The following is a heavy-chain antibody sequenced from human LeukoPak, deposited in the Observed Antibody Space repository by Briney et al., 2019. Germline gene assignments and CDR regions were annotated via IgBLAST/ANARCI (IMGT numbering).Heavy chain of an antibody. Sequence: SGGSLRLSCAASGFTFSSYSMNWVRQAPGKGLEWVSSISSSSSYIYYADSVKGRFTISRDNAKNSLYLQMNSLRAEDTAVYYCASGEYDRSGYDCDYWGQGTLVTVSS. V-gene: IGHV3-21*01. CDR3: ASGEYDRSGYDCDY. CDR1: GFTFSSYS. CDR2: ISSSSSYI. D-gene: IGHD3-22*01. J-gene: IGHJ4*02.